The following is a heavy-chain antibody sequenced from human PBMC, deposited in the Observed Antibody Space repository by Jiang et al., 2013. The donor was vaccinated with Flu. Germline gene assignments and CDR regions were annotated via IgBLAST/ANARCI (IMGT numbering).Heavy chain of an antibody. D-gene: IGHD3-22*01. Sequence: LLKPSETLSLTCAVYGGSFSGYYWSWIRQPPGKGLGWIGEINHSGSTNYNPSLKSRVTISVDTSKNQFSLKLSSVTAADTAVYYCASFLDSSKMSYYFDYWGQGTLVTVSS. J-gene: IGHJ4*02. CDR3: ASFLDSSKMSYYFDY. CDR1: GGSFSGYY. V-gene: IGHV4-34*01. CDR2: INHSGST.